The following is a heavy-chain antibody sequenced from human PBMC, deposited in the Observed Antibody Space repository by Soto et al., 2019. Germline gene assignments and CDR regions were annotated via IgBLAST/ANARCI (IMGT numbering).Heavy chain of an antibody. CDR1: GASIRSGGYY. J-gene: IGHJ4*02. Sequence: SETLSLTCSVSGASIRSGGYYWSWLRQSPGKGLEWIGHIYYTGSTFYSPSLKSRLTISLDTPKNQFSLDLNSVTTADTAMYYYFDYWGQGTLVTVSS. CDR2: IYYTGST. CDR3: FDY. V-gene: IGHV4-31*03.